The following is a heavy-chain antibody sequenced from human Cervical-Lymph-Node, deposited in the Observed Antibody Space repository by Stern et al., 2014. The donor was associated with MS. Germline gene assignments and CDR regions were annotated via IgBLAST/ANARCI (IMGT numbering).Heavy chain of an antibody. D-gene: IGHD1-26*01. CDR2: INPNRVST. Sequence: QVQLVQSGAEVKKPGASGKVTCKTSENTFTGYYIHWVRQAPGQGLELMGWINPNRVSTNYAQSFQDRVSLTSDTSNSLAYMELDRLTSGDTAVYYCARISLGSGIDYWGQGSLVTVSS. J-gene: IGHJ4*02. CDR3: ARISLGSGIDY. CDR1: ENTFTGYY. V-gene: IGHV1-2*02.